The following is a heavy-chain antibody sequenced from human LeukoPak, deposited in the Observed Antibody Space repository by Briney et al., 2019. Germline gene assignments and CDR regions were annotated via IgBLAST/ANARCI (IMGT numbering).Heavy chain of an antibody. J-gene: IGHJ4*02. CDR1: GFTFSSHG. V-gene: IGHV3-33*01. Sequence: PGRSLRLSCAASGFTFSSHGMHWVRQAPGKGLEWVAVIWYDGGDKYYADSVKGRFTISRDNSKNTLYLQMTSLRADDTAVYYCAREAVAGRKWDYWGQGTLVTVSS. D-gene: IGHD6-19*01. CDR2: IWYDGGDK. CDR3: AREAVAGRKWDY.